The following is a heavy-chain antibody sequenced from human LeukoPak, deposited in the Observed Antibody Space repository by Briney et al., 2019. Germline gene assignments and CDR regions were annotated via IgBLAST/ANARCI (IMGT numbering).Heavy chain of an antibody. Sequence: SETLSLTCVVYGESFSGYYWSWIRQPPGKGLEWNGEINHSGSTNYSPSLKSRVTISIDTSKSQFSLKLSSVTAADTAVYYCARLDIVLVPADPYYYYMDVWGKGTTVTVSS. D-gene: IGHD2-8*02. CDR3: ARLDIVLVPADPYYYYMDV. CDR2: INHSGST. V-gene: IGHV4-34*01. CDR1: GESFSGYY. J-gene: IGHJ6*03.